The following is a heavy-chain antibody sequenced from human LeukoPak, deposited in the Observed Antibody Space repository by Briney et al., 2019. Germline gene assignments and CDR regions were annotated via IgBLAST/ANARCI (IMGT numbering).Heavy chain of an antibody. Sequence: GASVKVSCKPFGYPFTGYGLSGVRQAPGQGVEWMAWISGYNGDTRYAQKFQGRVTLTIDTPTTTAYMELRSLTSDDTAIYYCARRPGYDRRLSSLDLWGQGTLVTVSS. V-gene: IGHV1-18*01. CDR1: GYPFTGYG. CDR3: ARRPGYDRRLSSLDL. CDR2: ISGYNGDT. D-gene: IGHD5-12*01. J-gene: IGHJ1*01.